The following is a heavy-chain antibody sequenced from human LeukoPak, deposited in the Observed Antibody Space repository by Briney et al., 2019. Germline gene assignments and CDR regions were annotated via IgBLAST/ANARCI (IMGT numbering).Heavy chain of an antibody. Sequence: PSQTLSLTCTVSGGSISSGGYYWSWIRQHPGKGLEWIGYIYYSGSTYYNPSLKSRVTISVDTSKNQFSLKLSSVTAADTAVYYCARRGGSGITIFGVVLNTYFDYWGQGTLVTVSS. CDR2: IYYSGST. J-gene: IGHJ4*02. D-gene: IGHD3-3*01. CDR1: GGSISSGGYY. V-gene: IGHV4-31*03. CDR3: ARRGGSGITIFGVVLNTYFDY.